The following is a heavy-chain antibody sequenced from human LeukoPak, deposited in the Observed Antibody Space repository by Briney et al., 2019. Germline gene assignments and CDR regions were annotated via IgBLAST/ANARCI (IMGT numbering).Heavy chain of an antibody. CDR3: ARAGYCGSNCYYYFDC. Sequence: ASVKVSCKASGYTFTNYGISWVRQAPGQGLEWMGWINPKSGGTYYAQNFRGRVTLTRDTSISTAYMELSSLTSDDTAVYSCARAGYCGSNCYYYFDCWGQGTLVTVSS. D-gene: IGHD2-21*01. CDR1: GYTFTNYG. CDR2: INPKSGGT. J-gene: IGHJ4*02. V-gene: IGHV1-2*02.